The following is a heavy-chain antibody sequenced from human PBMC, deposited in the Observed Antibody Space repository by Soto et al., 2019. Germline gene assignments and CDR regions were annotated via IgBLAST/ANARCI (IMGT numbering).Heavy chain of an antibody. D-gene: IGHD3-10*01. CDR1: GFTFSSYA. J-gene: IGHJ4*02. Sequence: GGSLRLSCAASGFTFSSYAMSWVRQAPGKGLEWVSAISGSGVSTYYADSVKGRFTISRDNSKNTLYLQMNSLRAEDTAVYYCARANIRGVPFDYWGQGTLVTVSS. CDR2: ISGSGVST. V-gene: IGHV3-23*01. CDR3: ARANIRGVPFDY.